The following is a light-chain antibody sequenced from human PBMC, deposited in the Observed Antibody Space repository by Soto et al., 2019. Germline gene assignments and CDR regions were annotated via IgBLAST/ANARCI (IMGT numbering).Light chain of an antibody. V-gene: IGKV3-11*01. Sequence: EIVLTQSPATLSLSPGERAILSCRASQNIGNNLGWYRQKPGQAPTLLIYDSFNRATGVPARFSGSGSGTDCTHTISRLEPEDFEVYYCQHREDWRPGATFGRGTTVEI. CDR3: QHREDWRPGAT. J-gene: IGKJ4*01. CDR1: QNIGNN. CDR2: DSF.